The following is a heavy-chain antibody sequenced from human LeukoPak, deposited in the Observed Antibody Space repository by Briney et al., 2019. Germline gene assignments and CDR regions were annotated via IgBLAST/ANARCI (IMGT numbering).Heavy chain of an antibody. CDR3: ARPLTGDDAFDI. Sequence: GGSLRLSCAASGFTFSSYAMSWVRQAPGKGLEWVSAISGSGGSTYYADSVKGRFTISRDNSKNTLYLQMNSLRAEDTAVYYCARPLTGDDAFDIWGQGTMVTVSS. V-gene: IGHV3-23*01. CDR1: GFTFSSYA. D-gene: IGHD7-27*01. CDR2: ISGSGGST. J-gene: IGHJ3*02.